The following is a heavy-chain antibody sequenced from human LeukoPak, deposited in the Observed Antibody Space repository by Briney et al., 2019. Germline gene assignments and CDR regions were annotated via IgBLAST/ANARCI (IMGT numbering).Heavy chain of an antibody. D-gene: IGHD5-24*01. Sequence: ASVKVSCKASGYTFSNYYLHWVRQAPGQGLEWMGLINPNAGNTYYAQRFQGRVTMTRNTSTSTVYMELRSLRSEDTAVYYCARIRVVYNGAYDIWGQGTMVTVPS. CDR1: GYTFSNYY. CDR3: ARIRVVYNGAYDI. J-gene: IGHJ3*02. CDR2: INPNAGNT. V-gene: IGHV1-46*01.